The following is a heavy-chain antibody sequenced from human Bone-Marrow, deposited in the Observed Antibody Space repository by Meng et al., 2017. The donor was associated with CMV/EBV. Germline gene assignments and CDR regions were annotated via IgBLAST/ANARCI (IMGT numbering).Heavy chain of an antibody. CDR3: ARDLFLGFCSDSQCRSWFDP. CDR1: GFTFSSYE. CDR2: ISSSSSYI. D-gene: IGHD2-15*01. J-gene: IGHJ5*02. Sequence: GGSLRLSCAASGFTFSSYEMNWVRQAPGKGLEWVSSISSSSSYIFNADSVKGRFTISRDNAKNSLFLQMNSLRAEDTGVYYCARDLFLGFCSDSQCRSWFDPWGQGTLVTVSS. V-gene: IGHV3-21*01.